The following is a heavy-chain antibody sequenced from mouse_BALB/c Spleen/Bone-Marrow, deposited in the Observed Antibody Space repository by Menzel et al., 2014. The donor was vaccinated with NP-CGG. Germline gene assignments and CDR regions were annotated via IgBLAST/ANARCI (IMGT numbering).Heavy chain of an antibody. J-gene: IGHJ4*01. Sequence: EVQLQQSGAELVKPGASVKLSCTASGLNIKDTYMHWVKQRPEQGLEWIGRIDPANGNTKYDPKFQGKATITADTSFNTAYLQLSSLTSEDTAVYYCARYGNYCYAMDYWGQGTSVTVSS. CDR3: ARYGNYCYAMDY. CDR1: GLNIKDTY. V-gene: IGHV14-3*02. D-gene: IGHD2-1*01. CDR2: IDPANGNT.